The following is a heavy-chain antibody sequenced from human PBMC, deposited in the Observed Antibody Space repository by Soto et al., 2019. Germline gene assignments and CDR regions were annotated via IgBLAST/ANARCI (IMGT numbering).Heavy chain of an antibody. J-gene: IGHJ4*02. CDR1: GFRFRDYT. CDR2: ILSNYNT. V-gene: IGHV3-23*05. Sequence: EVQLLESGGGLVQPGGSLTLSWAASGFRFRDYTMSWVRQAPGKVLESISVILSNYNTYYTDSGRGRSTISRDSSKNMLYLEMNSLRAEDTAVYYCARRVNGYFEYWGQGALVTVSS. D-gene: IGHD2-8*01. CDR3: ARRVNGYFEY.